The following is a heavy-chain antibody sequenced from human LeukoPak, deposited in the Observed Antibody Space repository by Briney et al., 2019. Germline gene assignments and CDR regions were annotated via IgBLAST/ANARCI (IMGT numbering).Heavy chain of an antibody. CDR3: AKESYATIDY. D-gene: IGHD5-12*01. CDR2: ISYDGSNK. J-gene: IGHJ4*02. CDR1: GFTFSSYG. V-gene: IGHV3-30*18. Sequence: GGSLRLSWAASGFTFSSYGMHWVRQAPAKGLEWVAVISYDGSNKYYADSVKGRFTISRDNSKNTLYLQMNSLRAEDTAVYYCAKESYATIDYWGQGTLVTVSS.